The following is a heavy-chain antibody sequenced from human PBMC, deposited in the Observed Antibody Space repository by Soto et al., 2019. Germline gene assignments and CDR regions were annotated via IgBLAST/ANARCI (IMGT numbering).Heavy chain of an antibody. D-gene: IGHD2-15*01. Sequence: QVQLVESGGGVVQPGRSLRLSCAASGFTFSSYAMHWVRQAPGKGLEWVAVISYDGSNKYYADSVKGRFTISRDISKNTLYQQMNSLRPEDTAVYYCARAGGLLLDYWGQGTLVTVSS. CDR1: GFTFSSYA. J-gene: IGHJ4*02. CDR2: ISYDGSNK. CDR3: ARAGGLLLDY. V-gene: IGHV3-30-3*01.